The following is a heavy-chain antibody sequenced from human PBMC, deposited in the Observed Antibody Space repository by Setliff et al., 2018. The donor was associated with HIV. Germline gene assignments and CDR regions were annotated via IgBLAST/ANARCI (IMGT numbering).Heavy chain of an antibody. Sequence: SETLSLTCSVSGGSLISGGYYWSWIRQHPGKGLEWIGYVYYTGKTYYNPSLESRISMSVDTSKNQFSLKLKSVTAADTAVYYCATSAESGFGIHWGVFNIWGQGTRVTVSS. CDR1: GGSLISGGYY. CDR2: VYYTGKT. V-gene: IGHV4-31*03. J-gene: IGHJ3*02. D-gene: IGHD3-10*01. CDR3: ATSAESGFGIHWGVFNI.